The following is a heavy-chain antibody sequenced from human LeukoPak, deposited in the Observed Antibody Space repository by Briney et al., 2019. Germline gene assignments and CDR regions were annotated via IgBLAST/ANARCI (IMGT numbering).Heavy chain of an antibody. CDR3: ARGDAYALNY. J-gene: IGHJ4*02. Sequence: GGSLRLPCAASGFTSSSYWMHWVRQAPGKGLVWVSRVNSDGGTTAYADSVKGRFTISRDNPKNTLYLQMSSLRAEDTAVYYCARGDAYALNYWGQGTLVTVSS. D-gene: IGHD2-2*01. V-gene: IGHV3-74*01. CDR2: VNSDGGTT. CDR1: GFTSSSYW.